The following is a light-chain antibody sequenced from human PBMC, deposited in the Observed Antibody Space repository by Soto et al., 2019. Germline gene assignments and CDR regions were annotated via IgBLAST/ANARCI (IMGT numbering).Light chain of an antibody. V-gene: IGKV1-5*01. Sequence: DIQMTQSPSTLSASVVAIVTITCRASQSIGTWVAWYQQKPGEAPKFLIYDVSTLDSGVPSRFSGSGSGTEFTLTISGLQPDDFATYYCQQYSSFSWTFGQGTKVDIK. J-gene: IGKJ1*01. CDR1: QSIGTW. CDR3: QQYSSFSWT. CDR2: DVS.